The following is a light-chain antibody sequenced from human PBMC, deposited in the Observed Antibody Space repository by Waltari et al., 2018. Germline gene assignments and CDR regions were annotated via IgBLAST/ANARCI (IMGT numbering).Light chain of an antibody. J-gene: IGKJ4*01. CDR3: QQYYSTPPLT. CDR2: WAS. CDR1: QSVLYSSNDNNY. Sequence: DIVITQSPASLAVSLGERATINCKSSQSVLYSSNDNNYLAWYQQKPGQPPKLLIYWASTRESGIPDRFSGSGSGTDFTLTISSLQAEDVAVYYCQQYYSTPPLTFGGGTKVEIK. V-gene: IGKV4-1*01.